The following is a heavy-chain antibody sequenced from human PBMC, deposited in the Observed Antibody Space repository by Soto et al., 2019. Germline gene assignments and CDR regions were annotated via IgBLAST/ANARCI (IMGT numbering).Heavy chain of an antibody. Sequence: GESLKISCKTSGYSFISYWVAWVRQKPGKGLEWMGTFYPGDSTSTYSPSFQGQVTISVDKSISTAYLHLSSLKASDTATYYCARIIGYCRNNDCSWTLDIWGQGTTVTVSS. J-gene: IGHJ3*02. CDR2: FYPGDSTS. D-gene: IGHD2-2*03. V-gene: IGHV5-51*01. CDR3: ARIIGYCRNNDCSWTLDI. CDR1: GYSFISYW.